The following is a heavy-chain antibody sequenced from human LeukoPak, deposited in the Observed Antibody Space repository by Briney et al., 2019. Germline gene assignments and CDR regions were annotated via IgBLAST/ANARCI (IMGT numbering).Heavy chain of an antibody. J-gene: IGHJ4*01. CDR2: ISSSGSTI. CDR1: GYMFSNYY. D-gene: IGHD3-10*01. Sequence: GGSLRLSCAASGYMFSNYYMSWIRQAPGKGLEWLSYISSSGSTIYYADSVKGRFTISRDNAKNSLYLQMNSLRAEDTALYYCATYGSGSGTFFDSWGQGTLVTVSS. V-gene: IGHV3-11*04. CDR3: ATYGSGSGTFFDS.